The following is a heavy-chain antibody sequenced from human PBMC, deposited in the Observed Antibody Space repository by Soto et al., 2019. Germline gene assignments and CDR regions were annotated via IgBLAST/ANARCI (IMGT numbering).Heavy chain of an antibody. CDR3: ARAPYSGYGLYYYYGMDV. Sequence: QVQLVQSGAEVKKPGSSVKVSCKASGGTFSSYAISWVRQAPGQGLEWMGGIIPIFGTANYAQKFQGRVRITADESTSTAYMELSSLRSEDTAVYYCARAPYSGYGLYYYYGMDVWGQGTTVTVSS. CDR2: IIPIFGTA. CDR1: GGTFSSYA. D-gene: IGHD5-12*01. V-gene: IGHV1-69*01. J-gene: IGHJ6*02.